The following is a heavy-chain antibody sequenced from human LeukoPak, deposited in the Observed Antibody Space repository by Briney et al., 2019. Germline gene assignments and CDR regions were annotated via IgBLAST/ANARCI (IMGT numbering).Heavy chain of an antibody. V-gene: IGHV3-23*01. CDR2: IGSDGGGL. CDR1: GVTFCIHA. D-gene: IGHD6-13*01. Sequence: GGSLRLSCVASGVTFCIHAMTWVRQGSGKGLEWVSIIGSDGGGLQYADSAAGRGTISRDNSRNTVYLQPNSLRVDDTAIYYCAKGSLIAPPGTRYFDYWGQGAPVTVSS. J-gene: IGHJ4*02. CDR3: AKGSLIAPPGTRYFDY.